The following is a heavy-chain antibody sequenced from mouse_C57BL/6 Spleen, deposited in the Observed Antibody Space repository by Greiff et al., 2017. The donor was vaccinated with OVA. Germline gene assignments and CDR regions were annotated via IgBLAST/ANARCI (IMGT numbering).Heavy chain of an antibody. J-gene: IGHJ4*01. Sequence: QVQLQQSGAELVRPGASVKLSCKASGYTFTDYGMHWVKQSPVHGLEWIGAIDPETGGTAYNQKFKGKAILTADKSSSTAYMELRSLTSEDSAVYYCTRGYAIDYWGQGTSVTVSS. CDR2: IDPETGGT. CDR3: TRGYAIDY. CDR1: GYTFTDYG. V-gene: IGHV1-15*01.